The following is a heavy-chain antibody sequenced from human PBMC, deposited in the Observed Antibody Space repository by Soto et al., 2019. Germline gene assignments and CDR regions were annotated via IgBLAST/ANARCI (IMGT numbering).Heavy chain of an antibody. CDR1: GFTFSSYG. V-gene: IGHV3-33*01. D-gene: IGHD5-18*01. J-gene: IGHJ3*02. CDR3: ARESRGYSYGRYHDAFDI. CDR2: IWYDGSNK. Sequence: QVQLVESGGGVVQPGRSLRLSCAASGFTFSSYGMHWVRQAPGKGLEWVAVIWYDGSNKYYADSVKGRFTISRDNSKNTLYLQMNSLRAEDTAVYYCARESRGYSYGRYHDAFDIWGQGTMVTVSS.